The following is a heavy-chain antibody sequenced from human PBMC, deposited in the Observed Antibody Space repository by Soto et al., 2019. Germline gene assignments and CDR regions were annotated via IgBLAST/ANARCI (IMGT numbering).Heavy chain of an antibody. Sequence: GGSLRLSCAASGFTFSSYSMNWVRQAPGKXLEWVSSISSSSSYIYYADSVKGRFTISRDNAKNSLYLQMNSLRAEDTAVYYCARGQVVPAATFVHNYGMDVWGQGTTVTVSS. D-gene: IGHD2-2*01. CDR3: ARGQVVPAATFVHNYGMDV. CDR1: GFTFSSYS. CDR2: ISSSSSYI. J-gene: IGHJ6*02. V-gene: IGHV3-21*01.